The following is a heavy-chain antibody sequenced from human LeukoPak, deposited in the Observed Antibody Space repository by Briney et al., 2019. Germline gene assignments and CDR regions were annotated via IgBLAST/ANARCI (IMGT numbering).Heavy chain of an antibody. V-gene: IGHV1-2*02. J-gene: IGHJ6*03. D-gene: IGHD6-19*01. CDR3: AREKRDSSGSYYYYYYMDV. CDR2: INPNSGGT. Sequence: GASVKVSCKAFGYTFTSNYMQWVRQAPGQGPEWMGWINPNSGGTNYAQKLQGRVTMTTDTSTSTAYMELRSLRSDDTAVYYCAREKRDSSGSYYYYYYMDVWGKGTTVTVSS. CDR1: GYTFTSNY.